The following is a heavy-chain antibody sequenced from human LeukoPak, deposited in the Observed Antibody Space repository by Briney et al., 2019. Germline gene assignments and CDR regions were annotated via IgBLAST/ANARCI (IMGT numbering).Heavy chain of an antibody. Sequence: GGSLRLSCAASGFTFSSYWMSWVRQAPGKGLEWVANTKKDGSEKYYVDSVKGRFTISRDNAKKSLYLQMNSLRAEDTAVYYCARHLSGVTGYTYGRGIDYWGQGTLVTVSS. CDR1: GFTFSSYW. CDR2: TKKDGSEK. CDR3: ARHLSGVTGYTYGRGIDY. D-gene: IGHD5-18*01. V-gene: IGHV3-7*01. J-gene: IGHJ4*02.